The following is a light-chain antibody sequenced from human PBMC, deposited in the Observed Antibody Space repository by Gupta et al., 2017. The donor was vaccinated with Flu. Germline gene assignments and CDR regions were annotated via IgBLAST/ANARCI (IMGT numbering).Light chain of an antibody. CDR1: SSNSGAGDD. J-gene: IGLJ3*02. CDR3: QSYDSSLSGSKV. Sequence: SVLTQPPPVSGAPGQTVTISCTRSSSNSGAGDDVHWYQQRPGTAPNLLIYGNSNRPSGVPERCSGSKSGTSAALAITGLQAEDEADYYCQSYDSSLSGSKVFGGGTKLTVL. V-gene: IGLV1-40*01. CDR2: GNS.